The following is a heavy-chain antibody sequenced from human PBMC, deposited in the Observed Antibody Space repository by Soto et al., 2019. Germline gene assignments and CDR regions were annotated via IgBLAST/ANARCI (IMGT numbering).Heavy chain of an antibody. CDR2: ISYDGSNK. J-gene: IGHJ4*02. Sequence: QVQLVESGGGVVQPGRSLRLSCAASGFTFSSYGMQWVRQAPGKGLEWVAVISYDGSNKYYADSVKGRFTISRDNSKNTLYLQMNSLRAEDTAVYYCEKDWDRLPGDYWGQGTLVTVSS. V-gene: IGHV3-30*18. CDR1: GFTFSSYG. CDR3: EKDWDRLPGDY. D-gene: IGHD1-26*01.